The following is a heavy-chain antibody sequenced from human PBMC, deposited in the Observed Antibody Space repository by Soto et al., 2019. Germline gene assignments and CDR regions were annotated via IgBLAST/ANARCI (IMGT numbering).Heavy chain of an antibody. CDR2: IIGGNGDT. V-gene: IGHV3-23*01. D-gene: IGHD4-17*01. CDR3: AKDKEPDGAWDIDY. Sequence: GKGLEWVSGIIGGNGDTFSADSVTGRFTISRDISKSTLYLQMNGLRVEDTAIYYCAKDKEPDGAWDIDYWGHGTLVTVFS. J-gene: IGHJ4*01.